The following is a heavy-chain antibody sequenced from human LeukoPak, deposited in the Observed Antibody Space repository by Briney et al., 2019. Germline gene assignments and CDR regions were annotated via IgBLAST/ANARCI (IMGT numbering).Heavy chain of an antibody. J-gene: IGHJ4*02. D-gene: IGHD5-18*01. Sequence: PSETLSLTCTVSGGSISSGGYYWSWIRQPPGKGLEWIGYICHSGSTYYNPSLKSRVTISVDRSKNQFSLKLSSVTAADTAVYYCARGPGDTAMVFDYWGQGTLVTVSS. CDR3: ARGPGDTAMVFDY. CDR1: GGSISSGGYY. CDR2: ICHSGST. V-gene: IGHV4-30-2*01.